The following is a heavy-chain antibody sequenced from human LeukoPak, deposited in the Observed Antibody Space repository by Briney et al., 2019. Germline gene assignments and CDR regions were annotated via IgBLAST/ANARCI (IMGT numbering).Heavy chain of an antibody. D-gene: IGHD1-26*01. CDR1: GFTFSSYA. CDR2: ISGSGGST. V-gene: IGHV3-23*01. J-gene: IGHJ4*02. CDR3: AKDLVVKGVGPTIAFDY. Sequence: PGGSLRLSCAASGFTFSSYAMSWVRQAPVKGLEWVSAISGSGGSTYYADSVKGRFTISRDNSKNTLYLQMNSLRAEDTAVYYCAKDLVVKGVGPTIAFDYWGQGTLVTVSS.